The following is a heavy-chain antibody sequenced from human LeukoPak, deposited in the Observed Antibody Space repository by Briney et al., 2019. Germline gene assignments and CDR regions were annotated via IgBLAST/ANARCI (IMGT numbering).Heavy chain of an antibody. CDR1: GYTFTSYD. CDR3: ARLGGNFDY. Sequence: EASVKVSCQASGYTFTSYDINWVRQATGQGLEWMGWMNPNSGNTGYAQKFQGRVTITADESTSTAYMELSSLRSEDTAVYYCARLGGNFDYWGQGTLVTVSS. V-gene: IGHV1-8*01. D-gene: IGHD3-16*01. CDR2: MNPNSGNT. J-gene: IGHJ4*02.